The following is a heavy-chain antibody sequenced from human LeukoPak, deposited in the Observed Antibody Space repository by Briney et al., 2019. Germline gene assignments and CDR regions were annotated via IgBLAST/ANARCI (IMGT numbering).Heavy chain of an antibody. J-gene: IGHJ4*02. CDR3: AKDLRGVWRGLGYFDS. CDR2: VSGSGAVT. Sequence: GGSLRLSCAASGFTFSSYAMSWVRQAPGKGLEWVSAVSGSGAVTYYADSVKGRFTVSRDNSRDTLYLQMNSLRAEDTAVYYCAKDLRGVWRGLGYFDSWGQGTLVTVPS. D-gene: IGHD3-16*01. V-gene: IGHV3-23*01. CDR1: GFTFSSYA.